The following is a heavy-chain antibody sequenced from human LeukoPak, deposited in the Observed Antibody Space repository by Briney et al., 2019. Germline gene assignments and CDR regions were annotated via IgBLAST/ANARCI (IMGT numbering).Heavy chain of an antibody. V-gene: IGHV5-51*01. Sequence: GESLKISCKGSGYSFSGYWIAWVRQMPGKGLEWMGVIYPRDSRTTYSPSFQDQVTISADKSISTAYLQWTCLKASDTAMYYCARHLSDITSSPNYWGPGTLVTVSS. J-gene: IGHJ4*02. CDR1: GYSFSGYW. CDR3: ARHLSDITSSPNY. CDR2: IYPRDSRT. D-gene: IGHD2-2*01.